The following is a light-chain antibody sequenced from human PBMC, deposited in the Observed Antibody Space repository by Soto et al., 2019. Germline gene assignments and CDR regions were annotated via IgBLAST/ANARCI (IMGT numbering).Light chain of an antibody. J-gene: IGLJ1*01. CDR1: SSDVGGYNY. CDR3: SSYTTNNTYV. V-gene: IGLV2-14*01. CDR2: EVS. Sequence: QSALTQPASVSGSPGQSITISCTGTSSDVGGYNYVSWYQQHSGKAPKLIIYEVSKRPSGVSNRFSGSKSGNTASLTISGLQAEDEADYYCSSYTTNNTYVFGTGTKLTVL.